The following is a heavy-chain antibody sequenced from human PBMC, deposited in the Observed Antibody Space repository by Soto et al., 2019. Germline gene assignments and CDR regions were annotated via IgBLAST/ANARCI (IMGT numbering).Heavy chain of an antibody. Sequence: QVQLQESGPGLVKPSQTLSLTCTVSGGSISSGGYYWSWIRQHPGKGLEWIGYIYYSGSTYYNPSLKSRVTISVDTSKNQFSLKLSSVTAADTALYYCAREGIAAAGPREGFDYWGQGTLVTVSS. J-gene: IGHJ4*02. CDR3: AREGIAAAGPREGFDY. V-gene: IGHV4-31*03. CDR1: GGSISSGGYY. CDR2: IYYSGST. D-gene: IGHD6-13*01.